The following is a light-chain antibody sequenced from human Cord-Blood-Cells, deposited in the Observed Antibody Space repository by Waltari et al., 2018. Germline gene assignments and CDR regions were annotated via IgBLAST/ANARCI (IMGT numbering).Light chain of an antibody. CDR3: SSYTSSSTWV. V-gene: IGLV2-14*01. J-gene: IGLJ3*02. CDR2: DVS. Sequence: QSALTQPASVSGSPGQSITISCTGTSSDVGGYNYVSWYQQHPGKAPKLMIYDVSKRPSVVSNRFSGSKSGNMASLTSSGLQAEDEADYYCSSYTSSSTWVFGGGTKLTVL. CDR1: SSDVGGYNY.